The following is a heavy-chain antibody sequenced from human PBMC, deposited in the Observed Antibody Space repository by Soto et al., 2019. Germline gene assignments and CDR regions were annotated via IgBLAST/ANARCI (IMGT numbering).Heavy chain of an antibody. CDR3: TTDDSSQQWLVRFYFDY. CDR2: IKSKTDGGTT. J-gene: IGHJ4*02. CDR1: GFTFSNAW. V-gene: IGHV3-15*01. D-gene: IGHD6-19*01. Sequence: GGSLRLSCAASGFTFSNAWMSWVRQAPGKGLEWVGRIKSKTDGGTTDYAAPVKGRFTISRGDSKNTLYLQMNSLKTEDTAVYYCTTDDSSQQWLVRFYFDYWGQGTLVTVSS.